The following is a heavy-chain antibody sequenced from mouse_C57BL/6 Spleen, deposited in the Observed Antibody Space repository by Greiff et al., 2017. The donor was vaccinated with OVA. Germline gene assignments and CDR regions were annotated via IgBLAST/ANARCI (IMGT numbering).Heavy chain of an antibody. J-gene: IGHJ4*01. CDR3: ARTDYGSSCP. CDR1: GYTFTSYW. V-gene: IGHV1-72*01. CDR2: IDPNSGGT. Sequence: VQLQQPGAELVKPGASVKLSCKASGYTFTSYWMHWVKRRPGRGLEWIGRIDPNSGGTKYNEQFKSKATLTVDKPSSPAYMQLSSLTSEDSAVYYCARTDYGSSCPWGQGTSVTVSS. D-gene: IGHD1-1*01.